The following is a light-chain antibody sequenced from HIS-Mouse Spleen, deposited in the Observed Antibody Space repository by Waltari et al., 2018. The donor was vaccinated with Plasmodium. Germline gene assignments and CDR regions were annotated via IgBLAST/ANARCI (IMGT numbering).Light chain of an antibody. Sequence: QSALTQPPSASGSPGQSVTIPCTGTISDVGGYNYVYWYQQHPGKAPKLMIYEVSNRPAGVPDRFAGSKSGNTASLTVSGLQAEDEADYYCSSYAGSNNVVFGGGTKLTVL. CDR2: EVS. J-gene: IGLJ2*01. V-gene: IGLV2-8*01. CDR3: SSYAGSNNVV. CDR1: ISDVGGYNY.